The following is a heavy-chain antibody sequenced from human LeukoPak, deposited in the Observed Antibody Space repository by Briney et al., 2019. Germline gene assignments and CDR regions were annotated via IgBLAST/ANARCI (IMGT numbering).Heavy chain of an antibody. Sequence: ASETLSLTSTVPGGSINRHYWSWIRQPPGKGLEWIGDIYYSGSTNYNPSLKSRVTISVDTSKNHLSLKLSSVLAADTAIYYCVRRDNTGWNYFDYWGQGILVTVSS. J-gene: IGHJ4*02. CDR3: VRRDNTGWNYFDY. CDR1: GGSINRHY. V-gene: IGHV4-59*08. D-gene: IGHD6-19*01. CDR2: IYYSGST.